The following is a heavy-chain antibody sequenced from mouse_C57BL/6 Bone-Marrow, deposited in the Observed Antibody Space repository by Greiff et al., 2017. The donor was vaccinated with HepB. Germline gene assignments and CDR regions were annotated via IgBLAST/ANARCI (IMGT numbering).Heavy chain of an antibody. D-gene: IGHD2-1*01. CDR2: IRNKANNHAT. V-gene: IGHV6-6*01. CDR3: TRRRFLYYCNPGAMDY. CDR1: GFTFSDAW. J-gene: IGHJ4*01. Sequence: EVMLVESGGGLVQPGGSMKLSCAASGFTFSDAWMDWVRQSPEKGLEWVAEIRNKANNHATYYAESVKGRFTISRDDSKSSVYLHMNSLRAEDTGIYYCTRRRFLYYCNPGAMDYWGQGTSVTVSS.